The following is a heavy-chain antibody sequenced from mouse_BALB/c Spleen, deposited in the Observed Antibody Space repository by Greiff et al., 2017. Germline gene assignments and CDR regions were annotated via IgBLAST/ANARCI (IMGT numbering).Heavy chain of an antibody. V-gene: IGHV1-87*01. J-gene: IGHJ2*01. D-gene: IGHD2-1*01. Sequence: QVQLQQSGAELARPGASVKLSCKASGYTFTSYWMQWVKQRPGQGLEWIGAIYPGDGDTRYTQKFKGKATLTADKSSSTAYMQLSSLASEDSAVYYCARLDGNYYFDYWGQGTTLTVSS. CDR1: GYTFTSYW. CDR2: IYPGDGDT. CDR3: ARLDGNYYFDY.